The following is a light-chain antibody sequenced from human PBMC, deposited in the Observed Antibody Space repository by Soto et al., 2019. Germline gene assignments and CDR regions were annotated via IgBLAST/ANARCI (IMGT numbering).Light chain of an antibody. V-gene: IGLV2-14*01. J-gene: IGLJ1*01. CDR2: EVI. CDR1: SSDVGGYHY. CDR3: SSYTSTSTYV. Sequence: QSVLTQPASVSGSPGQSITISCTGTSSDVGGYHYVSWYQQHPGKAPKLIIYEVINRPSGVSNRFSGSKSGNTASLTISGFHAEDEAHYYCSSYTSTSTYVFGTGTKVTVL.